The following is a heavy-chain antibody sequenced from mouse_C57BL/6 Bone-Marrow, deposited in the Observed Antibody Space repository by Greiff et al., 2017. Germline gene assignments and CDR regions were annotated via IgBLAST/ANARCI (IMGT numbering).Heavy chain of an antibody. CDR2: IDPSDSYT. D-gene: IGHD6-1*01. Sequence: QVQLQQPGAELVRPGTSVKLSCKASGYTFTSYWMHWVKQRPGQGLEWIGVIDPSDSYTNYNQKFKGKATLTVDTSSSTAYMQLSSLTSEDSAVYYCARATLAYWGQGTLVTVSA. CDR3: ARATLAY. J-gene: IGHJ3*01. V-gene: IGHV1-59*01. CDR1: GYTFTSYW.